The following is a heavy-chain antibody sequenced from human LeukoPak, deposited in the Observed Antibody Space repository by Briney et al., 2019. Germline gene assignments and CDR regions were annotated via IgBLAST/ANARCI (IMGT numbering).Heavy chain of an antibody. J-gene: IGHJ5*02. V-gene: IGHV3-30*03. D-gene: IGHD4-17*01. Sequence: GGSLRLSCAASGFTFSSYAMSWVRQAPGKGLEWVALISKDGSNEDYIDSVKGRFTISRDNSENTLFLQMNTLRGEDTAVYYCATYGDYPGSWPLDLWGQGTLVTVSS. CDR1: GFTFSSYA. CDR3: ATYGDYPGSWPLDL. CDR2: ISKDGSNE.